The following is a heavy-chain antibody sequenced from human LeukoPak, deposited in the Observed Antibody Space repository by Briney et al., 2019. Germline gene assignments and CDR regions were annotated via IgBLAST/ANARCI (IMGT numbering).Heavy chain of an antibody. CDR3: VRRDSSGPYSY. V-gene: IGHV3-64D*09. Sequence: PGGSLRLSCSASGFSFSNYPMHSVRQAPGKGLEYVSAISSDGVNTYYADSVKDRFTISRHNSKNTLYLQMSSLRAEDTAVYYCVRRDSSGPYSYWGQGTLVTVSS. J-gene: IGHJ4*02. CDR1: GFSFSNYP. CDR2: ISSDGVNT. D-gene: IGHD3-22*01.